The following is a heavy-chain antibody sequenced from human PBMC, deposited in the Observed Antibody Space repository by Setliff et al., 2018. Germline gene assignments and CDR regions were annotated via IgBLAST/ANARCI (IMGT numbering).Heavy chain of an antibody. Sequence: ASVNVSCKTSGYPFTNYGLSWVRQAPGQGLEWMGWISGHNGDTKLAQNFQGRVTVTTDTFTNTGYMELRSLRSDDTAFYYCARADYSSSLHYFDCWGQGTLVTVSS. V-gene: IGHV1-18*01. J-gene: IGHJ4*02. CDR1: GYPFTNYG. CDR2: ISGHNGDT. CDR3: ARADYSSSLHYFDC. D-gene: IGHD6-13*01.